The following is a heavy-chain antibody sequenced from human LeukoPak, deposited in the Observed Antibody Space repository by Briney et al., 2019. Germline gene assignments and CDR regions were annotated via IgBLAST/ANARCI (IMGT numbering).Heavy chain of an antibody. CDR1: GGSFDGYY. V-gene: IGHV4-34*01. J-gene: IGHJ6*03. CDR3: ARGFYGSGSYSPPYYYMDV. D-gene: IGHD3-10*01. Sequence: SETLSLTCAVFGGSFDGYYWSWLRQPPGKGLEWIGEITYDGSTNYNPSLKSRVTISVDTSKIQFTLDLSSVTAADTAVYYCARGFYGSGSYSPPYYYMDVWGKGTTVTISS. CDR2: ITYDGST.